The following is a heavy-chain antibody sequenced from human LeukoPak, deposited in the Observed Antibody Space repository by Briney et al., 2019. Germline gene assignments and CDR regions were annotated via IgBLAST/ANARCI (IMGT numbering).Heavy chain of an antibody. V-gene: IGHV3-21*01. D-gene: IGHD5-18*01. CDR1: GFTFSSYT. CDR3: AREFKSGYGMWT. Sequence: PGGSLRLSCTASGFTFSSYTMNWVRQAPGKGLEWVSSITSSSDYIYYADSVKGRFTISRDNAENSLHLPMNSLRAEDTAVYFCAREFKSGYGMWTWGQGTLVTVSS. CDR2: ITSSSDYI. J-gene: IGHJ5*02.